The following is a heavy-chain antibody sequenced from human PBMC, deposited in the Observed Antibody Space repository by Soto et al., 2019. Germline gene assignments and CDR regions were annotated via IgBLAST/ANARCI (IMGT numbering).Heavy chain of an antibody. CDR2: MSPHDDNT. CDR3: ARVKSGFSFDY. D-gene: IGHD3-3*01. CDR1: GYTFTSYD. Sequence: QVQLVQSGAEVKKPGASVKVSCKASGYTFTSYDINWIRQAPGQGLEWMGFMSPHDDNTGYEQKFQGRVTMTRSISTGTVYMELSSLRSDDTAVYYCARVKSGFSFDYWGQGTLVTVSS. J-gene: IGHJ4*02. V-gene: IGHV1-8*01.